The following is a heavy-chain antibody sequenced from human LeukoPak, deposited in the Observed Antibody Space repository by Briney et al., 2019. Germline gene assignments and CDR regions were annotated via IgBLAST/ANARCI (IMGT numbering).Heavy chain of an antibody. D-gene: IGHD6-25*01. V-gene: IGHV4-34*01. CDR2: INHSGST. CDR1: GGSFSGYY. J-gene: IGHJ4*02. CDR3: ARGGLRERLPTRTLDY. Sequence: PSETLSLTCAVYGGSFSGYYWSWIRQPPGKGPEWIGEINHSGSTNYNPSLKSRVTISVDTSKNQFSLKLSSVTAADTAVYYCARGGLRERLPTRTLDYWGQGTLVTVSS.